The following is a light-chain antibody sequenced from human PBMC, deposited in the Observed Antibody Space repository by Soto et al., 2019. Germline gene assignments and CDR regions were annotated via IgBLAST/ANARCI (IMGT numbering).Light chain of an antibody. CDR3: QQYYSYPYP. CDR1: QGISSY. V-gene: IGKV1-8*01. CDR2: AAS. J-gene: IGKJ2*01. Sequence: AIRMTQSPSSFSASTGDRVTITCRASQGISSYLAWYQQKPGKAPKLLIYAASTLQSGVPSRFSGSGSGTDFTLTISCLQSEDFATYYWQQYYSYPYPFGQGNKLEIK.